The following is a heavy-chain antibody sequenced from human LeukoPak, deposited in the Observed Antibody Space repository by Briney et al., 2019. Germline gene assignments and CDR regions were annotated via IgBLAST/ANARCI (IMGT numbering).Heavy chain of an antibody. Sequence: GGSLRLSCAASGFTFSSYAMSWVRQAPGKGLEWVSAISGSGGSTYYADSVKGRFTISRDNSKNTLYLQMNGLRAEDTAVYYCAKDLDGSGSYFDYWGQGTLVTVSS. CDR2: ISGSGGST. V-gene: IGHV3-23*01. CDR3: AKDLDGSGSYFDY. CDR1: GFTFSSYA. D-gene: IGHD3-10*01. J-gene: IGHJ4*02.